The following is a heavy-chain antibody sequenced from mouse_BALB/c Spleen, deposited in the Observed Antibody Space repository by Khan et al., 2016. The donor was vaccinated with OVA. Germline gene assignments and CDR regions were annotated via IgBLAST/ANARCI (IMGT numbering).Heavy chain of an antibody. V-gene: IGHV1S137*01. Sequence: QVQLQQSGAVLVRPGVSVKISCKGSGYKFTDFVMHWMKQSHAKSLEWIGVISTYYGDTTHNQRFKGKATMTVDKSSSTAYLELAGLTSEDSAIYCCMRWSGEYRFAYWGQGTLVTVSS. D-gene: IGHD1-3*01. J-gene: IGHJ3*01. CDR3: MRWSGEYRFAY. CDR1: GYKFTDFV. CDR2: ISTYYGDT.